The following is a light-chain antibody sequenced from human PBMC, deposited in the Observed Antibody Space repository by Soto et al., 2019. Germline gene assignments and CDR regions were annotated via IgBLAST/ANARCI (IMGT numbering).Light chain of an antibody. Sequence: EIVITHSPATLSFSPVERATLSCRASQSVSSNLAWYQQKPGQAPRLLIYGASTRATGIPARFSGSGSGTEFTLTISSLQSEDFGVYYCQQFEDWPTFGQGTKVDI. V-gene: IGKV3-15*01. CDR2: GAS. CDR3: QQFEDWPT. J-gene: IGKJ1*01. CDR1: QSVSSN.